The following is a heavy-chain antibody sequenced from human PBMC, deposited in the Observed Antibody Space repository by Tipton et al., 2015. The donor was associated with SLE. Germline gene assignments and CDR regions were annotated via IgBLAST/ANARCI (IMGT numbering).Heavy chain of an antibody. V-gene: IGHV4-59*08. Sequence: TLSLTCTVSGGSISNYYWSWIRQPPGKGLEWIGYIFYSGSTNYNPSLKSRVTISVDTSKNQFPLKLSSVTAADTAVYYCARSRRKYAPFDLWGQGTAVAVSS. J-gene: IGHJ3*01. CDR2: IFYSGST. CDR1: GGSISNYY. CDR3: ARSRRKYAPFDL. D-gene: IGHD1-14*01.